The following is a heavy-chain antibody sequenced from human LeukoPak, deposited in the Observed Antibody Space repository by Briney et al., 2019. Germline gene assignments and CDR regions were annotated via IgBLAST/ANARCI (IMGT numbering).Heavy chain of an antibody. CDR1: GFTFSSYA. CDR3: ARDLFTYCGGDCSLDY. J-gene: IGHJ4*02. CDR2: ISYDGSNK. D-gene: IGHD2-21*02. V-gene: IGHV3-30*04. Sequence: GGSLRLSCAASGFTFSSYAMHWVRQAPGKGLEWVAVISYDGSNKYYADSVKGRFTISRDNSKNTLYLQMNSLRAEDTAVYYCARDLFTYCGGDCSLDYWGQGTLVTVSS.